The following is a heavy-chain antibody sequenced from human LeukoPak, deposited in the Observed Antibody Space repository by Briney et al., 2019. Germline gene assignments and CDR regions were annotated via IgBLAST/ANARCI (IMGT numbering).Heavy chain of an antibody. CDR3: ARAIWTSTVTTYYLDY. J-gene: IGHJ4*02. D-gene: IGHD4-17*01. V-gene: IGHV1-3*01. CDR1: GYSFTNYA. Sequence: ASVKVSCKAAGYSFTNYAIQWVRQAPGQGLEWMGWINAGNGKTKYSQKFQGGVTITRDTSATTAYMELSSLRSEDTAVYYCARAIWTSTVTTYYLDYWGQGTLVTVSS. CDR2: INAGNGKT.